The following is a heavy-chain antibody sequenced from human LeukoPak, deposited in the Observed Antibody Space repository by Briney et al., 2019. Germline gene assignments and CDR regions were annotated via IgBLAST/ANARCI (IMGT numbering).Heavy chain of an antibody. CDR1: GYTFTSYA. Sequence: GASVKVSCKASGYTFTSYAINWVRQAPGQGLEWMGWINTNTGNPTYAQGFTGRFVFSLDTSVSTAYLQISSLKAEDTAVYYCARGSPGAVASYYYYYYGMDVWGQGTTVTVSS. J-gene: IGHJ6*02. D-gene: IGHD6-19*01. V-gene: IGHV7-4-1*02. CDR2: INTNTGNP. CDR3: ARGSPGAVASYYYYYYGMDV.